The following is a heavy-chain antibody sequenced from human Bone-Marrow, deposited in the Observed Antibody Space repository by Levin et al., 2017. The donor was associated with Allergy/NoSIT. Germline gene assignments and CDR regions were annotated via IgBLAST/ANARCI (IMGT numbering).Heavy chain of an antibody. J-gene: IGHJ3*02. D-gene: IGHD5-12*01. V-gene: IGHV3-66*01. Sequence: PGGSLRLSCAASGFTVSSNYMSWVRQAPGKGLEWVSVIYSGGSTYYADSVKGRFTISRDNSKNTLYLQMNSLRAEDTAVYYCARDPPPLRRDAFDIWGQGTMVTVSS. CDR1: GFTVSSNY. CDR3: ARDPPPLRRDAFDI. CDR2: IYSGGST.